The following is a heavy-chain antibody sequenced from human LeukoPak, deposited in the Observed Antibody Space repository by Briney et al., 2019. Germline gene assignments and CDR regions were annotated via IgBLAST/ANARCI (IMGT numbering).Heavy chain of an antibody. V-gene: IGHV4-59*01. CDR2: IYYSGST. D-gene: IGHD3-10*01. CDR3: ATWSYYLRRDAFDI. CDR1: GGSISSYY. Sequence: PSETLSLTCTVSGGSISSYYWSWIRQPPGKGLEWIGYIYYSGSTNYNPSLKSRVTISVDTSKNQFSLKLSSVTAADTAVYYCATWSYYLRRDAFDIWGQGTMVTVSS. J-gene: IGHJ3*02.